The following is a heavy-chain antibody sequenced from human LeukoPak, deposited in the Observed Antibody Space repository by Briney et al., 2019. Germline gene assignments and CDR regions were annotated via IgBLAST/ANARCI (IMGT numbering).Heavy chain of an antibody. J-gene: IGHJ4*02. CDR3: ARATKWELGDFDY. D-gene: IGHD1-26*01. CDR2: ISSSSYT. CDR1: GFTFSDYF. V-gene: IGHV3-11*06. Sequence: PGGSLRLSCAASGFTFSDYFMSWIRQVPGKGLEWVSYISSSSYTNYADSVKGRFTISRDNAKNSLYLQMNSLRVEDTAVYYCARATKWELGDFDYWGQGTLVTVSS.